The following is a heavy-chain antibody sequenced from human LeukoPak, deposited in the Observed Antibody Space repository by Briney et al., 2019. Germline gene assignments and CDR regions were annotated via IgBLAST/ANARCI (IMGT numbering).Heavy chain of an antibody. D-gene: IGHD3-22*01. J-gene: IGHJ4*02. CDR1: GGSINSYY. Sequence: SETLSLTCTVSGGSINSYYWSWIRQPPGKGLEWIGYIYYSGSTNYNPSLKSRVTISVDTSKNQFSLKLSSVTAADTAVYYCARAQAYYYDSSGYYPFDYWGQGTLVTVSS. CDR3: ARAQAYYYDSSGYYPFDY. CDR2: IYYSGST. V-gene: IGHV4-59*01.